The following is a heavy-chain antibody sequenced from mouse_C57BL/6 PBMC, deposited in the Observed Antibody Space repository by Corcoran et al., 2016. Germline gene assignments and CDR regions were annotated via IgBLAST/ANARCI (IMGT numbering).Heavy chain of an antibody. V-gene: IGHV14-1*01. CDR1: GFNIKDYY. CDR2: IDPEDGDT. Sequence: EVQLQQSGAELVRPGASVKLSCTASGFNIKDYYMHWVKQRPEQGLEWIGRIDPEDGDTEYAPKFQGKATMTADTSSNTAYLQLSSLTSEDTAVYYCTSIYYDSLYYFDYWGQGTTLTVSS. J-gene: IGHJ2*01. D-gene: IGHD2-4*01. CDR3: TSIYYDSLYYFDY.